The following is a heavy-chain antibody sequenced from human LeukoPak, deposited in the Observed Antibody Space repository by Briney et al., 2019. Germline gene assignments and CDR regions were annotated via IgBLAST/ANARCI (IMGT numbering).Heavy chain of an antibody. CDR3: ARQYSDILTGYHRGELYWYFDL. V-gene: IGHV4-59*08. Sequence: SETLSLTCTVSGGSISSYYWSWIRQPPGKGLEWIGYIYYSGSTNYNPSLKSRVTISVDTSKNQFSLKLSSVTAADTAVYYCARQYSDILTGYHRGELYWYFDLWGRGTLVTVSS. CDR1: GGSISSYY. CDR2: IYYSGST. J-gene: IGHJ2*01. D-gene: IGHD3-9*01.